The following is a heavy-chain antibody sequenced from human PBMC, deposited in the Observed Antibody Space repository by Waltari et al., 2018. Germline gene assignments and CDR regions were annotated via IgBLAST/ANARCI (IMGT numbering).Heavy chain of an antibody. CDR2: IKQDGSEK. CDR3: TRGGRDSSWYWRD. J-gene: IGHJ4*02. CDR1: GLSFSIYW. D-gene: IGHD6-13*01. V-gene: IGHV3-7*01. Sequence: EVQLVESGGGLAQPGGSLRLSCAASGLSFSIYWMTWVRQASGKGPEWVANIKQDGSEKYYMDSVKGRFTISRDNAKNSLYLQMNNLRVEDTAVYYCTRGGRDSSWYWRDWGQGTLVTVSS.